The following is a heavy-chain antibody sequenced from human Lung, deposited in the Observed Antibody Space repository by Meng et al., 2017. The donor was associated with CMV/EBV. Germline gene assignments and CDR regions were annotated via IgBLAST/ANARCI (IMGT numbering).Heavy chain of an antibody. CDR3: ARDRAAIGYYYYVMDV. D-gene: IGHD2-2*01. Sequence: SETLSLTCTVPGHPITTYYWSWIRKPPGKGLEWIGYIYYSGSTNYNPSLRSRVSISVDTSKNQFSLELSSVTAADTAIYYCARDRAAIGYYYYVMDVWGHGTTVTVSS. CDR2: IYYSGST. CDR1: GHPITTYY. V-gene: IGHV4-59*01. J-gene: IGHJ6*02.